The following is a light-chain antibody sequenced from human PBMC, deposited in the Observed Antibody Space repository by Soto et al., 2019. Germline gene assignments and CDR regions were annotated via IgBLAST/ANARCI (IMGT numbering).Light chain of an antibody. CDR2: DNN. Sequence: QSVLTQPPSVSAAPGQKVTISCSGSSSNIGNNYVSWYLHLPGTAPKLLIYDNNKRPSGIPDRFSGSKSGTSATLGITGLQTGDEADYYCGTWDSSLSAVVFGGGTKLTVL. V-gene: IGLV1-51*01. J-gene: IGLJ2*01. CDR3: GTWDSSLSAVV. CDR1: SSNIGNNY.